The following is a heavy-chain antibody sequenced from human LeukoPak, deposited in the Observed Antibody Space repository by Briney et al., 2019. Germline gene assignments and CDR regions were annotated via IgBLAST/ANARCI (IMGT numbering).Heavy chain of an antibody. J-gene: IGHJ5*02. V-gene: IGHV1-3*01. Sequence: ASVKVSCKASGYTFSRYVVHWVRQAPGQRPEWMGWINAGNGGTKYSQNFQGRVTITWDRSANTAYMELSSLRSEDTAVYYCATPAATENWFDPWGQGTLVTVSS. CDR1: GYTFSRYV. CDR3: ATPAATENWFDP. CDR2: INAGNGGT. D-gene: IGHD2-2*01.